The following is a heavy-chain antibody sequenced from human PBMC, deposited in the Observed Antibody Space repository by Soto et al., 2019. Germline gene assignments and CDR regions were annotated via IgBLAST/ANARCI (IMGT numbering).Heavy chain of an antibody. CDR3: AREPQKDGFGNFDY. CDR1: GFTFSSYG. V-gene: IGHV3-33*01. J-gene: IGHJ4*02. CDR2: IWYDGSNK. Sequence: GGSLRLSCAASGFTFSSYGMHWVRQAPGKGLEWVAVIWYDGSNKYYADSVKGRFTISRDNSKNTLYLQMNSLRAEYTSVYYCAREPQKDGFGNFDYWGQGTLVTVSS. D-gene: IGHD3-10*01.